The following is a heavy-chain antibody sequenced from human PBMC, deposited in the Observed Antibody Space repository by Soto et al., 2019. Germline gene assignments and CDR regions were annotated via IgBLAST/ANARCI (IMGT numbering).Heavy chain of an antibody. CDR3: ARQVPGSYYFDY. CDR1: GGNFSRYA. D-gene: IGHD3-10*01. V-gene: IGHV1-69*13. CDR2: IIPIFGTA. Sequence: GAPVKVSCKASGGNFSRYAMSWVRQAPGQGLEWMGGIIPIFGTANYAQKFQGRVTITADESTSTAYMELSRQRDGDTAVYYCARQVPGSYYFDYWGQGTLVTVSS. J-gene: IGHJ4*02.